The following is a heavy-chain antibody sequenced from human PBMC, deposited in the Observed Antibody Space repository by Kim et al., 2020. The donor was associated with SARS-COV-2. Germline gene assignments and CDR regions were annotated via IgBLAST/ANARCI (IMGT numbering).Heavy chain of an antibody. V-gene: IGHV3-11*04. D-gene: IGHD1-1*01. CDR3: AAGLKHYYYYMDV. J-gene: IGHJ6*03. Sequence: ADSVQGRFTISRDDAKDALYLQMSSLSAEDTAVYYCAAGLKHYYYYMDVWGKGTAVTVS.